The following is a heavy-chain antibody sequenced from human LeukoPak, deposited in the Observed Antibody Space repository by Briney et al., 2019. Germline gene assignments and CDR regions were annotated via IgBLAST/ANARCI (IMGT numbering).Heavy chain of an antibody. D-gene: IGHD4-23*01. CDR1: GFTFSSYA. J-gene: IGHJ4*02. V-gene: IGHV3-30-3*01. CDR2: ISYDGSNK. CDR3: ARPPTTAVDY. Sequence: PGGSLRLSCAASGFTFSSYAMHWVRQAPGKGLEWVAVISYDGSNKYYADSVKGRFTITRDNSKNTLYLQMNSLRAEDTAVYYCARPPTTAVDYWGQGTLVTVSS.